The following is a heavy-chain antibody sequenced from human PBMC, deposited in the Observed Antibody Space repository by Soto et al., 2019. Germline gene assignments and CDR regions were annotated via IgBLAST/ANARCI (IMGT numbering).Heavy chain of an antibody. CDR2: VYVTGTGT. CDR1: GYPFTTYH. Sequence: ASVKVSCKASGYPFTTYHLHWVRQAPGQGLEWMGIVYVTGTGTRSAQKFQGRLTMTRDRSTSTVYMEPSSLRSEDTAVYYCARPEGYGSGSYYFDSWGQGPLVTVSS. J-gene: IGHJ4*02. D-gene: IGHD3-10*01. CDR3: ARPEGYGSGSYYFDS. V-gene: IGHV1-46*01.